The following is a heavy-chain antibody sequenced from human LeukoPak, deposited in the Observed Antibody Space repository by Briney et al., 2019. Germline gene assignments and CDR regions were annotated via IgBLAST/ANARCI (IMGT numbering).Heavy chain of an antibody. J-gene: IGHJ2*01. CDR2: INHSGST. CDR1: GGSFSGYF. V-gene: IGHV4-34*01. D-gene: IGHD3-22*01. CDR3: ARHRYYYDSSGYVPNWYFDL. Sequence: SETLSLTCAVYGGSFSGYFWSWIRQPPGKGLEWIGEINHSGSTNYNPSLKSRVTISVDTSKNQFSLKLSSVTAADTAVYYCARHRYYYDSSGYVPNWYFDLWGRGTLVTVSS.